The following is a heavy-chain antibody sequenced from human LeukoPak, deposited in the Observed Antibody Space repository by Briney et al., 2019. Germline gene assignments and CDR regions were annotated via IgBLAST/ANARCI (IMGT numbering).Heavy chain of an antibody. CDR2: ISFSGRST. Sequence: GGSLRLSCAVSGFTFSDYAMSWVRQAPGKGLEWVLGISFSGRSTNYADSVKGRFIISRDNSNNTLYLQMNSLRAEDTAVYYCAKDREKAVGATIFDHWGQGTLVTVSS. V-gene: IGHV3-23*01. CDR3: AKDREKAVGATIFDH. D-gene: IGHD1-26*01. J-gene: IGHJ4*02. CDR1: GFTFSDYA.